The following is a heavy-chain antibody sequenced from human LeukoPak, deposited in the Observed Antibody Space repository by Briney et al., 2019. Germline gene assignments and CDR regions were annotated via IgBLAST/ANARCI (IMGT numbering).Heavy chain of an antibody. D-gene: IGHD3-22*01. CDR3: ARAEDSSGYYVPNWFDP. J-gene: IGHJ5*02. V-gene: IGHV3-23*01. CDR1: GFTFSSYA. CDR2: ITGSGGGT. Sequence: GGSLRLSCAASGFTFSSYAMSWVRQAPGKGLEWVSAITGSGGGTYFADSVKGRFTISRDNSKNTLYLQMNSLRAEDTAVYYCARAEDSSGYYVPNWFDPWGQGTLVTVSS.